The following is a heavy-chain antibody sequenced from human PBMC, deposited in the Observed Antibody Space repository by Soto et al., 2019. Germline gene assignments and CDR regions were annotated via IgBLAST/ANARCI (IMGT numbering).Heavy chain of an antibody. CDR1: GGTFSSYA. J-gene: IGHJ6*02. V-gene: IGHV1-69*04. Sequence: ASVKVSCKASGGTFSSYAISWVRQAPGQGLEWMGRIIPILGIANYAQKFQGRVTITADKSTSTAYMELSSLRSEDTGVYYCARDDLGHCSGGSCYYYYYYGMDVWGQGTTVTVSS. D-gene: IGHD2-15*01. CDR2: IIPILGIA. CDR3: ARDDLGHCSGGSCYYYYYYGMDV.